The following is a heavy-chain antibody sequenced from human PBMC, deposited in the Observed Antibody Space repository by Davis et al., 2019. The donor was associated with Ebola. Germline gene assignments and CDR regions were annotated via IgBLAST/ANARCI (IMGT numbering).Heavy chain of an antibody. V-gene: IGHV1-69*04. J-gene: IGHJ5*02. D-gene: IGHD3-10*01. CDR2: IIPILGIA. CDR1: GYTFTSYA. CDR3: ARGLGYYGSGSLWFDP. Sequence: PVKFPCKASGYTFTSYAISWVQQAPGQGFEWMGRIIPILGIANYAQKFQGRVTITADKSTSTAYMELSSLRSEDTAVYYCARGLGYYGSGSLWFDPWGQGTLVTVSS.